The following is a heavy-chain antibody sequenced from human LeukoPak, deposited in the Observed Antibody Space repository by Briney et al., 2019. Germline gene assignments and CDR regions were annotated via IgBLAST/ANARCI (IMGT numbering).Heavy chain of an antibody. J-gene: IGHJ5*02. Sequence: PGGSLRLSCAASGFTFSSDAMSWVRQAPGKGLEWVSAISGGTTYYAGSVKGRFTISGDNSKNTLYLQTNSLRAEDTAVYYCAEGSRIVAWGQGTRVTVSS. CDR2: ISGGTT. CDR3: AEGSRIVA. D-gene: IGHD1-26*01. V-gene: IGHV3-23*01. CDR1: GFTFSSDA.